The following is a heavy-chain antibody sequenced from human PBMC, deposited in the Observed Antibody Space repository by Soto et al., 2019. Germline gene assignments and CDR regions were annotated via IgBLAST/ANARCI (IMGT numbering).Heavy chain of an antibody. CDR1: GFTFSSYW. CDR3: ARVPYYGSGSYYPYYYYGMDV. D-gene: IGHD3-10*01. CDR2: INSDGSST. Sequence: PGGSLRLSCAASGFTFSSYWMHWVRQAPGKGLVWVSRINSDGSSTSYADSVKGRFTISRDNAKNTLYLQMNSLRAEDTAVYYCARVPYYGSGSYYPYYYYGMDVWGQGTTVTV. V-gene: IGHV3-74*01. J-gene: IGHJ6*02.